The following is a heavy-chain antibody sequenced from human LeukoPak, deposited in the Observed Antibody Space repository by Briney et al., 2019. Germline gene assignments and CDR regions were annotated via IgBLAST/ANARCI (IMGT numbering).Heavy chain of an antibody. CDR1: GFTFSSNG. D-gene: IGHD5-12*01. Sequence: PGGSLRLSCAASGFTFSSNGMHWVRQAPGKGLEWVAIIWYDGSNKYYADSVKGRFTISRDNSKNTLYLQMNSLRVEDTALYYCASHGGLWGQGTLVTVSS. V-gene: IGHV3-33*01. CDR3: ASHGGL. CDR2: IWYDGSNK. J-gene: IGHJ4*02.